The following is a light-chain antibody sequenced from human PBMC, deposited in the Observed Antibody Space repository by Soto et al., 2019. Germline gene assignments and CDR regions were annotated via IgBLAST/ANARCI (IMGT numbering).Light chain of an antibody. CDR1: SSNIGGTNY. J-gene: IGLJ2*01. V-gene: IGLV1-47*02. Sequence: QSVLTQPPSASGTPGQRVFIPCSGSSSNIGGTNYAYWYQQLPGAAPKLLMHSNNLRPSGVPERISGSKSGTSASLAISGLRSEDEAVYYCASWDDRLGAVIFGGGT. CDR3: ASWDDRLGAVI. CDR2: SNN.